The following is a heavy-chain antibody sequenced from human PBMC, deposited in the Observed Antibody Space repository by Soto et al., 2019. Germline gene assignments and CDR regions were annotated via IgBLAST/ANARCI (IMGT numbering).Heavy chain of an antibody. Sequence: ASVKVSCKASGYTFTSYAMHWVRQAPGQRLEWMGWINAGNGNTKYSQKFQGRVTITRDTSASTAYMELSSLRSEDTAVYYCASCPNYHYICGSYRRNTHFDYWGQGTLVTVSP. CDR2: INAGNGNT. CDR3: ASCPNYHYICGSYRRNTHFDY. V-gene: IGHV1-3*01. CDR1: GYTFTSYA. D-gene: IGHD3-16*02. J-gene: IGHJ4*02.